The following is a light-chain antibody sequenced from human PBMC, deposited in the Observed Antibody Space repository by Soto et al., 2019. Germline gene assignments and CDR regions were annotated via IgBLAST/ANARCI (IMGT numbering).Light chain of an antibody. CDR1: QSIGSW. CDR3: QQYGSYSPWT. Sequence: DIQMTQSPSTLSASVGDGVTITCRASQSIGSWLAWYQQKPGKAPKLLIYKASSLESGVPSRFSGSGSGTEFTLTISRLQPDDFASYYCQQYGSYSPWTFGQGTKVEIK. V-gene: IGKV1-5*03. CDR2: KAS. J-gene: IGKJ1*01.